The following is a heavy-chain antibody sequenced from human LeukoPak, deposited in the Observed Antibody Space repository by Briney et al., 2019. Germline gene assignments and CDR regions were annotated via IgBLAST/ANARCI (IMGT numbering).Heavy chain of an antibody. CDR1: GFTFSSYA. J-gene: IGHJ4*02. CDR2: ISGSDAST. V-gene: IGHV3-23*01. CDR3: AKYFYDSSGYYDAAPLDS. D-gene: IGHD3-22*01. Sequence: GGSLRLSCVASGFTFSSYAMGWVRLAPGKGLEWVSSISGSDASTYYADSVRGRFTISRDNSKNTLYLQMIGLRPEDTAVYSCAKYFYDSSGYYDAAPLDSWGQGTLVTVFS.